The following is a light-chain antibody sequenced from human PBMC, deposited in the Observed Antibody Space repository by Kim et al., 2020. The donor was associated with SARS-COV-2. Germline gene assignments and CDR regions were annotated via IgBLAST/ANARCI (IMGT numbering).Light chain of an antibody. Sequence: GQRVTISCSGSSSNIGSNYVYWYQQLPGPAAKLLIYRNNQRPSGVPDRFSGSKSGTSASLAISGLRSEDEADYYCAAWDDSLSGWVFGGGTKLTVL. CDR2: RNN. J-gene: IGLJ3*02. V-gene: IGLV1-47*01. CDR3: AAWDDSLSGWV. CDR1: SSNIGSNY.